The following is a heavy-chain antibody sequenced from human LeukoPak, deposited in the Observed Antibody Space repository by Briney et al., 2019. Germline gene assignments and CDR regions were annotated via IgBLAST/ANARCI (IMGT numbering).Heavy chain of an antibody. D-gene: IGHD1-26*01. J-gene: IGHJ4*02. V-gene: IGHV3-74*01. CDR3: ASSGNSFFNHY. Sequence: AGGSLRLSCAASGFTFSTYWMHWVRQAPGKGLVWVSRINSDGSSTNYADSVKGRFTISRDNAKNTLYLQMNSLRAEDTALYYCASSGNSFFNHYWGQGTLVTVSS. CDR1: GFTFSTYW. CDR2: INSDGSST.